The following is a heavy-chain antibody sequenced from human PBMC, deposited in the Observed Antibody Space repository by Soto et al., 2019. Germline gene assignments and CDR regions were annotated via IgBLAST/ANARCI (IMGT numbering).Heavy chain of an antibody. D-gene: IGHD3-22*01. CDR1: GSTFTPYA. J-gene: IGHJ6*02. CDR3: ACAPDSCGYYSLDV. CDR2: INAGNGNT. Sequence: ASVKVSCKASGSTFTPYAMHWVRQAPGQRLEWVGWINAGNGNTRYSQKFQGRVALTRDQFAKTTYMEQSSLRFDNTAVYYGACAPDSCGYYSLDVWGQGTTVTVSS. V-gene: IGHV1-3*01.